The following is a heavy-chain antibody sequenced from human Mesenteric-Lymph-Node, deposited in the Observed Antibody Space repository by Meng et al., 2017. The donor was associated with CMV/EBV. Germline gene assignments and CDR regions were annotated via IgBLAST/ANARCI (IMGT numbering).Heavy chain of an antibody. D-gene: IGHD6-13*01. CDR1: GFTFRSYG. V-gene: IGHV3-33*06. CDR2: IWYDGSNK. Sequence: GFTFRSYGMHWVRQAPGKGLEWVAVIWYDGSNKYYADSVKGRFTISRDNSKNTLYLQMNSLRAEDTAVYYCAKDPRWQQLGNYYFDYWGQGTLVTVSS. CDR3: AKDPRWQQLGNYYFDY. J-gene: IGHJ4*02.